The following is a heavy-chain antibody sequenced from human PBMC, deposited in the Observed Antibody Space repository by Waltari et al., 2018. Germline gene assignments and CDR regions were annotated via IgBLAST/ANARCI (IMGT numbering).Heavy chain of an antibody. Sequence: QLQLQESGPGLVKPSETLSLTCTVSGGSISSSSYYWGWIRQPPGKGLGWIGSIYYSGSTYYNPSLKSRVTISVDTSKNQFSLKLSSVTAADTAVYYCARGGYCSGGSCDDAFDIWGQGTMVTVSS. CDR3: ARGGYCSGGSCDDAFDI. CDR1: GGSISSSSYY. CDR2: IYYSGST. J-gene: IGHJ3*02. D-gene: IGHD2-15*01. V-gene: IGHV4-39*07.